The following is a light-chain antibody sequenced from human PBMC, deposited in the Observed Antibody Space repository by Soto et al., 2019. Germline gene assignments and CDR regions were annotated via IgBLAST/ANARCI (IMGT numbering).Light chain of an antibody. CDR3: SSYTSSSTPDV. J-gene: IGLJ1*01. CDR1: SSDVGGYNY. V-gene: IGLV2-14*01. CDR2: EVS. Sequence: QSALTQPASVSGSPGQSITISCTGTSSDVGGYNYVSWYQQHPGKAPKLMIDEVSNRSSGVSNRFSGSKSGNTASLTISGLQAEDEADYYCSSYTSSSTPDVFGTGTKLTVL.